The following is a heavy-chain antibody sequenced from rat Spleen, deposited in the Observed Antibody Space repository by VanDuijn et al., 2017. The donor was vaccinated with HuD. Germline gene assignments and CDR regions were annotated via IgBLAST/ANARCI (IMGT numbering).Heavy chain of an antibody. Sequence: QVQLKESGPGLVQPSQTLSLTCTVSGFSLTSYNVHWVRQSTRKGLEWMGVIWTAGNTDSNLVLKSRLSLSRDTSKSQVFLKLNSLQSEDTTTYYCARAPGNGYVMDAWGQGASVTVSS. CDR1: GFSLTSYN. J-gene: IGHJ4*01. CDR3: ARAPGNGYVMDA. V-gene: IGHV2-30*01. D-gene: IGHD5-1*01. CDR2: IWTAGNT.